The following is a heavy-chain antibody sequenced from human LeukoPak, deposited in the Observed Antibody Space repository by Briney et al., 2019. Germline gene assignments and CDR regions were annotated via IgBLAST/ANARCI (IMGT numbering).Heavy chain of an antibody. CDR2: ISGSGGST. Sequence: PGGSLRLSCAASGCSFSSYAMSWVRQAPGEGLEWVSAISGSGGSTYYADSVTGRFTIARDNSKNTLYLQMNSLRAEDTAVYYCAKDSSGYYYVDDYYYYHYMDVWGKGTTVTVSS. CDR3: AKDSSGYYYVDDYYYYHYMDV. D-gene: IGHD3-22*01. CDR1: GCSFSSYA. V-gene: IGHV3-23*01. J-gene: IGHJ6*03.